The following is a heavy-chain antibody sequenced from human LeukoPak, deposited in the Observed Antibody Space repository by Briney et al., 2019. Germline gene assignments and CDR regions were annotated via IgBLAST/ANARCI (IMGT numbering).Heavy chain of an antibody. D-gene: IGHD6-6*01. J-gene: IGHJ3*02. V-gene: IGHV4-30-2*01. CDR1: GGSISSGGYY. Sequence: SQTLSLTCTVSGGSISSGGYYWSWIRQPPGKGLEWTGYIYHSGSTYYNPSLKSRVTISVDRSKNQFSLKLSSVTAADTAVYYCARLIKYSSSSYAFDIWGQGTMVTVSS. CDR2: IYHSGST. CDR3: ARLIKYSSSSYAFDI.